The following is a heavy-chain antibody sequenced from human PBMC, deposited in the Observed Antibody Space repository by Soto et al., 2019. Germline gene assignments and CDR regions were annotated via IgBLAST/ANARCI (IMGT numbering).Heavy chain of an antibody. V-gene: IGHV3-23*01. Sequence: PGGSLRLSCADSGFTFSSYAMTWVRQAPGKGLEWVSGISGGGGVSTYYADYVKGRFTISRDNSMNTLYLQMNRLRAEDTAVYYCARDAISMVRGVNNWFDPWGQGTLVTVSS. CDR1: GFTFSSYA. D-gene: IGHD3-10*01. CDR3: ARDAISMVRGVNNWFDP. J-gene: IGHJ5*02. CDR2: ISGGGGVST.